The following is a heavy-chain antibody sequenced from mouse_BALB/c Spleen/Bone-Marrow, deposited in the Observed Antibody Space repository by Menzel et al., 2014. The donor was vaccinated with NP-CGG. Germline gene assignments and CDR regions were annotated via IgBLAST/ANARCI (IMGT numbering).Heavy chain of an antibody. CDR1: GYAFSSSW. Sequence: VQPQESGPELVKPGASVKISCKASGYAFSSSWMNWVKQRPGQGLEWIGRISPGDGDTYYNGKFKGKATLTADKSSSTAYMQLNSLTSVDSAVYFCARSDGYRAMDYWGQGTSVTVSS. J-gene: IGHJ4*01. V-gene: IGHV1-82*01. CDR2: ISPGDGDT. CDR3: ARSDGYRAMDY. D-gene: IGHD2-3*01.